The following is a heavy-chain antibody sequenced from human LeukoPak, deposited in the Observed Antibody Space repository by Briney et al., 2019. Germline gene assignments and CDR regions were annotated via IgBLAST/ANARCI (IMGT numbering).Heavy chain of an antibody. CDR2: INPSGGST. Sequence: ASVKVPCKASGYTFTSYYMHWVRQAPGQGLEWMGIINPSGGSTSYAQKFQGRVTMTRDMSTSTVYMELSSLRSEDTAVYYCARANDDVLLWFGESHYYMDVWGKGTTVTVSS. V-gene: IGHV1-46*01. CDR3: ARANDDVLLWFGESHYYMDV. J-gene: IGHJ6*03. CDR1: GYTFTSYY. D-gene: IGHD3-10*01.